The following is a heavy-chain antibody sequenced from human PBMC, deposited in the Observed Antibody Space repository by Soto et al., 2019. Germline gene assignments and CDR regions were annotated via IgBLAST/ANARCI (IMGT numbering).Heavy chain of an antibody. CDR3: GKVLVGATGHTDSDS. CDR2: IDYNGVT. D-gene: IGHD2-15*01. V-gene: IGHV4-39*01. Sequence: SETLSLTCTVSGGSIYRSGYYWGWIRQPPGRGLEWIGNIDYNGVTYSNPSLRSRVTISRDTSKNQFSLKLTSVTAADTALYYCGKVLVGATGHTDSDSWGPGTLVTVSS. CDR1: GGSIYRSGYY. J-gene: IGHJ4*02.